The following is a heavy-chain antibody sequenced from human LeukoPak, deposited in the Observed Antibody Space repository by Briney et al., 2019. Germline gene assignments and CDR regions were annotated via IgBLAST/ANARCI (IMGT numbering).Heavy chain of an antibody. D-gene: IGHD3-10*01. CDR3: AKSNGYGLVDI. CDR2: INHSGST. Sequence: SETLSLTCTVYGGSFSGYYWSWIRQPPGKGLEWIGEINHSGSTNYNPSLKSRVTISVDTSKNQFSLKLNSVTAADTAVYYCAKSNGYGLVDIWGQGTMVTVSS. V-gene: IGHV4-34*01. CDR1: GGSFSGYY. J-gene: IGHJ3*02.